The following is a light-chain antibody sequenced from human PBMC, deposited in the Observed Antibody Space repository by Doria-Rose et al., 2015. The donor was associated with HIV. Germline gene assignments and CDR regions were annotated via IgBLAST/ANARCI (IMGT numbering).Light chain of an antibody. CDR1: SSNIGAGLD. CDR2: GNI. Sequence: QSVVTQPPPVSGAPGQRVAISCTGSSSNIGAGLDVNWYQQFPGTAPKLLIHGNINRPSGVPDRISGSKSGTSASLAITGLQAEDEADYYCQSYDSSLSGYVFGTGTKVTVL. CDR3: QSYDSSLSGYV. J-gene: IGLJ1*01. V-gene: IGLV1-40*02.